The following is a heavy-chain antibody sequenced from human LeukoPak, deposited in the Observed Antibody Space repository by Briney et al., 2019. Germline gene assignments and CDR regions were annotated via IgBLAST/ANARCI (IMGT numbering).Heavy chain of an antibody. J-gene: IGHJ4*02. CDR2: IYTSGST. V-gene: IGHV4-4*07. CDR3: ARSKRGATTTDYFDY. CDR1: GVSISSYY. D-gene: IGHD1-26*01. Sequence: SETLSLNCTVYGVSISSYYWSWIRQPAGKGLEWIVRIYTSGSTNYKHSLKSRVTMSVDTSKNQFSLKLSSVTAADTAVYYCARSKRGATTTDYFDYWGQGTLVTVSS.